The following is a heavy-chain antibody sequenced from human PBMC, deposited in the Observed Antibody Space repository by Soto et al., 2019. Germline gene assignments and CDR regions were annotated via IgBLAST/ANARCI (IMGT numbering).Heavy chain of an antibody. Sequence: VQLVESGGTLVQPGGSLRLSCAASGFTFSDYSMNWVRQAPGKGPEWVSYISRSSTTIYYADSVKGRFTISRDNAKNSLSLQMNSLRDDYTAVYYCARLVEFPPHYYGMDVWGQGTKFTVSS. D-gene: IGHD3-16*01. CDR2: ISRSSTTI. CDR3: ARLVEFPPHYYGMDV. CDR1: GFTFSDYS. V-gene: IGHV3-48*02. J-gene: IGHJ6*02.